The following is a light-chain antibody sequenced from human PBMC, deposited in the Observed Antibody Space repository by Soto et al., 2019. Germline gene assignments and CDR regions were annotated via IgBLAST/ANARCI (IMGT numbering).Light chain of an antibody. CDR1: ETVSSY. V-gene: IGKV3-11*01. J-gene: IGKJ1*01. CDR3: LHRNNWAWT. Sequence: DIVLTQSPVTLSLSPGDRATLSCRASETVSSYLLWYQQKPGQAPRLLIYDTSKRATGIPARFSGSGSGTDFTLTISSLEPEDFAVYYCLHRNNWAWTFGQGTKVDIK. CDR2: DTS.